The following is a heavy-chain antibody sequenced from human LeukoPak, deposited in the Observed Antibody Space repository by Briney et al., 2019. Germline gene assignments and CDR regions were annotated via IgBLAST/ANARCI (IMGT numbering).Heavy chain of an antibody. CDR1: GFTFSSYW. CDR3: ARGSSGPLGDY. Sequence: GGSLRLSCAASGFTFSSYWMSWVRQAPGKGLEWVANIKQDGSEKYYVDSVKGRFTISRHNAKNSLYLQMNTLRAEDTAVYYCARGSSGPLGDYWGQGTLVTVSS. V-gene: IGHV3-7*01. D-gene: IGHD6-19*01. CDR2: IKQDGSEK. J-gene: IGHJ4*02.